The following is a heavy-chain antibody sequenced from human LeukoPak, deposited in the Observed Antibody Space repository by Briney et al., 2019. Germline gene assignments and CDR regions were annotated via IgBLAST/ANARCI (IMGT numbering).Heavy chain of an antibody. CDR3: ARDMYSSGWLDY. Sequence: GGSLRLSCAASGFTFSSYEMNWVRQAPGKGPEWVSYISSSGSTIYYADSVKGRFTISRDNAKNSLYLQMNSLRAEDTAVYYCARDMYSSGWLDYWGQGTLVTVSS. V-gene: IGHV3-48*03. J-gene: IGHJ4*02. CDR2: ISSSGSTI. D-gene: IGHD6-19*01. CDR1: GFTFSSYE.